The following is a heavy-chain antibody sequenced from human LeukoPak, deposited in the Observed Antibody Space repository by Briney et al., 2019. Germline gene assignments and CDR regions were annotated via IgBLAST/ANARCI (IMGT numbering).Heavy chain of an antibody. CDR2: KNQDGREK. D-gene: IGHD1/OR15-1a*01. Sequence: PGGSLRLSCTATGFTTSSYWMSWGRQAPGKERERGANKNQDGREKHPVVSVKGRFTVSRANARNSLYLQMNSLRAEDTAMYYCARDQTRQAWIYWGQGTLVTVSS. CDR3: ARDQTRQAWIY. CDR1: GFTTSSYW. V-gene: IGHV3-7*04. J-gene: IGHJ4*02.